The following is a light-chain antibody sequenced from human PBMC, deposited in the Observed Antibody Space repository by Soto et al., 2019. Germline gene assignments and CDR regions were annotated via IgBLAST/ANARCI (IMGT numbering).Light chain of an antibody. J-gene: IGKJ5*01. CDR1: QTISSW. V-gene: IGKV1-12*01. Sequence: DIQMTQSPSSVSVAVGDRVTITCRASQTISSWLAWYQQKPGKAPKLLIYSASSLQTGVPSRFSGGGSGTDFTLTLSSLQPEDFATYYCQQVNSFPSTFGQGTRLEI. CDR3: QQVNSFPST. CDR2: SAS.